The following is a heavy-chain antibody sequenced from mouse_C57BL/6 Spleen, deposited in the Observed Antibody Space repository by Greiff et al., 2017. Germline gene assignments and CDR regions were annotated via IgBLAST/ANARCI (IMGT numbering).Heavy chain of an antibody. CDR3: ARYGDYPAWFAY. Sequence: VQLQQPGAELVKPGASVKLSCKASGYTFTSYWMHWVKQRPGQVLEWIGMIHPNSGSTNYNEKFKSKATLTVDKSSSTAYMQLSSLTSEDSAVYYCARYGDYPAWFAYWGQGTLVTVSA. J-gene: IGHJ3*01. CDR2: IHPNSGST. CDR1: GYTFTSYW. V-gene: IGHV1-64*01. D-gene: IGHD2-4*01.